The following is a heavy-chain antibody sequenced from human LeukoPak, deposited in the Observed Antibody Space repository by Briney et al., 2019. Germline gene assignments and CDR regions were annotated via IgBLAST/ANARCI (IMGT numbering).Heavy chain of an antibody. D-gene: IGHD2-21*01. V-gene: IGHV3-43D*03. CDR3: AKVLGIKSYYYMDV. J-gene: IGHJ6*03. CDR1: GFTFDDYA. Sequence: GGSLRLSCAASGFTFDDYAMHWVRQAPGKGLEWVSLISWDGGSTYYADSVKGRFTISRDNSKNSLYLQMNSLRAEDTALYYCAKVLGIKSYYYMDVWGKGTTVTVSS. CDR2: ISWDGGST.